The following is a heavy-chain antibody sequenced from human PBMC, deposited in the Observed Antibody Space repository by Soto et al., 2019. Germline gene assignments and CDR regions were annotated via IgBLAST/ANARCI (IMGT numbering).Heavy chain of an antibody. Sequence: QVQLVQSGAEVKKPGSSVKVSCKASGGTFSSYAISWVRQAPGQGLEWMGGLIPIFGTANYAHKFQGRVTSAAEDSESTACMELSDLRSEDTAVYYCARGRCSGGSCHEVYWGQGTLVTVSS. CDR3: ARGRCSGGSCHEVY. D-gene: IGHD2-15*01. J-gene: IGHJ4*02. V-gene: IGHV1-69*01. CDR2: LIPIFGTA. CDR1: GGTFSSYA.